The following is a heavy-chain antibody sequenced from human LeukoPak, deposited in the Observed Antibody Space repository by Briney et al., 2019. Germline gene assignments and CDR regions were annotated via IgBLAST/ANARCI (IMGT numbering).Heavy chain of an antibody. D-gene: IGHD3-10*01. Sequence: GGSLRLSCAGSGFTFSRYAIHWVRQAPGRGLEWVAGISFDGMSKYYADSVKGRFTISRDNSKNTLNLQMNSLRAEDTAVYYCARDRGEGYYFDYWGQGTLVTVSS. V-gene: IGHV3-30*04. CDR3: ARDRGEGYYFDY. CDR2: ISFDGMSK. CDR1: GFTFSRYA. J-gene: IGHJ4*02.